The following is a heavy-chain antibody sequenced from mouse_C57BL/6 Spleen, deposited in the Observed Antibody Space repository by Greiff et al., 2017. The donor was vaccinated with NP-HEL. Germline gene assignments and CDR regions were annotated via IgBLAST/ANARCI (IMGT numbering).Heavy chain of an antibody. J-gene: IGHJ4*01. CDR2: ISYDGSN. D-gene: IGHD6-5*01. Sequence: VQLQQSGPGLVKPSQSLSLTCSVTGYSITSGYYWNWIRQFPGNKLEWMGYISYDGSNNYNPSLKNRISITRDTSKNQFFLKLNSVTTEDTATYYCARGLWALDYWGQGTSVTVSS. CDR1: GYSITSGYY. V-gene: IGHV3-6*01. CDR3: ARGLWALDY.